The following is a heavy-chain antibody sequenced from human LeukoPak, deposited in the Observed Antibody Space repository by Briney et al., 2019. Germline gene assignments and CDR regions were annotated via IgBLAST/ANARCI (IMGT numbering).Heavy chain of an antibody. V-gene: IGHV3-30*02. D-gene: IGHD2-15*01. CDR1: GFSFINYG. Sequence: GGSLRLSCPASGFSFINYGIHWVRQAPGRGREGVAFIRLEGNNNYYGDSVKGRFTISRDNSKNTLYMQMNSLRAEDTAMYYCAKDRCSGGRCYSSPYDAFDVWGQGAMVTVSS. J-gene: IGHJ3*01. CDR3: AKDRCSGGRCYSSPYDAFDV. CDR2: IRLEGNNN.